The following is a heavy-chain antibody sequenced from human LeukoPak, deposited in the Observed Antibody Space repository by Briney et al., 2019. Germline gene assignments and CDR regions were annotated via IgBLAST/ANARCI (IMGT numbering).Heavy chain of an antibody. D-gene: IGHD3-22*01. Sequence: PGRSLRLSCAASGFTFSSYAMHWVRQAPGKGLEWVAVISYDERNKYYADSVKGRFTISRDNSRNTLYLQMNSLRAEDTALYYCAQDSSGYYYGWFDPWGQGTLVTVSS. V-gene: IGHV3-30-3*02. CDR2: ISYDERNK. CDR3: AQDSSGYYYGWFDP. J-gene: IGHJ5*02. CDR1: GFTFSSYA.